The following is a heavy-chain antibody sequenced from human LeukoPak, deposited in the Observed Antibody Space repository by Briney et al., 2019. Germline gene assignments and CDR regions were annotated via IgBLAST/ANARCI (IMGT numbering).Heavy chain of an antibody. V-gene: IGHV4-31*03. CDR1: GGSISSGGYY. J-gene: IGHJ4*02. CDR2: IYNSGST. Sequence: SETLSLTCTVSGGSISSGGYYWSWIRQHPGKGLEWIGYIYNSGSTSYNPSLKSRVTISLDTSKNQFSLKLSSVTAADTAVYYCAGLVGRYSSGLYYYYFDYWGQGTLVTVSS. CDR3: AGLVGRYSSGLYYYYFDY. D-gene: IGHD3-22*01.